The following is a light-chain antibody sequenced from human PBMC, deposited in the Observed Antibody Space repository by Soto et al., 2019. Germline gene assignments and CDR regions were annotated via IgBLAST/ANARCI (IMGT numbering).Light chain of an antibody. CDR3: LQYSSWPKT. J-gene: IGKJ4*01. CDR2: GAS. V-gene: IGKV3-15*01. Sequence: EIVMTQSPATLSVSPGERATLSCRASQSVSSNLAWYQQQPGQAPRLLIYGASMRATGIPAGFSGSGSGTEFTLTISSLQSEGFAVCCWLQYSSWPKTVRGGTKVEIK. CDR1: QSVSSN.